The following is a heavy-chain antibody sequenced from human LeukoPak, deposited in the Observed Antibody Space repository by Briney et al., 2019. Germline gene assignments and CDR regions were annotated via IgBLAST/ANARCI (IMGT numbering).Heavy chain of an antibody. CDR1: GYRFTSYW. CDR2: INPSGGST. CDR3: AREGYSYGLDY. J-gene: IGHJ4*02. V-gene: IGHV1-46*01. D-gene: IGHD5-18*01. Sequence: GESLKISCKGSGYRFTSYWIGWVRQMPGKGLEWMGIINPSGGSTSYAQKFQGRVTMTRDTSTSTVYMELSSLRSEDTAVYYCAREGYSYGLDYWGQGTLVTVSS.